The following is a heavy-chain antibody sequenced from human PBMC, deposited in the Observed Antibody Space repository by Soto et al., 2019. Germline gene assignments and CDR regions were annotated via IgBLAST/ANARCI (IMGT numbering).Heavy chain of an antibody. J-gene: IGHJ4*02. Sequence: GGFLRLSCAASGFTFSSYSMNWVRQAPGKGLEWVSSISSSSYIYYADSVKGRFIISRDNAKNSLYLQMNSLRAEDTAVYFCARGTAVTGLDYWGQGALVTVSS. D-gene: IGHD6-19*01. CDR2: ISSSSYI. V-gene: IGHV3-21*01. CDR1: GFTFSSYS. CDR3: ARGTAVTGLDY.